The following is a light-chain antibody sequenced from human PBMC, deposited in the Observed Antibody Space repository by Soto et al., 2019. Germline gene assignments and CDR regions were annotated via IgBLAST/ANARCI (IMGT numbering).Light chain of an antibody. CDR2: GAS. V-gene: IGKV3-20*01. CDR3: QHYGSSQS. Sequence: EIVLTQSPGTLSLSPGERATLSCRASQSVSSSYLAWYQQKPGQAPRLLIYGASSRNTGIPDRFSGSGSGTDFTLTISRLEPEDFAVYYCQHYGSSQSFGQGTKVEIK. CDR1: QSVSSSY. J-gene: IGKJ1*01.